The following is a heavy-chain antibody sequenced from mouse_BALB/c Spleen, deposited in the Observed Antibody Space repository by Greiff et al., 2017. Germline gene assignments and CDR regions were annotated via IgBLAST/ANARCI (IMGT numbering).Heavy chain of an antibody. CDR3: ARSPATAAFAY. V-gene: IGHV1-82*01. Sequence: VQLQQSGPELVKPGASVKISCKASGYAFSSSWMNWVKQRPGQGLEWIGRIYPGDGDTNYNGKFKGKATLTADKSSSTAYMQLSSLTSVDSAVYFCARSPATAAFAYWGQGTLVTVSA. J-gene: IGHJ3*01. D-gene: IGHD3-1*01. CDR2: IYPGDGDT. CDR1: GYAFSSSW.